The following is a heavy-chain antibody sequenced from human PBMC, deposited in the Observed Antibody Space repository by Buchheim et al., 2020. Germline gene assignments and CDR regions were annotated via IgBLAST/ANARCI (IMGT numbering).Heavy chain of an antibody. J-gene: IGHJ4*02. Sequence: EVQVVESGGGLVQPGGSLRLSCAVSGLTSWRYAMSWVRQAPGKGLEWVSDISRSGDSTHYADSVKGRFTISRDSSKNTLYLQMNSLRSGDTAVYYCAAGGYYDFLIYWGQGTL. D-gene: IGHD3-3*01. CDR2: ISRSGDST. CDR3: AAGGYYDFLIY. CDR1: GLTSWRYA. V-gene: IGHV3-23*04.